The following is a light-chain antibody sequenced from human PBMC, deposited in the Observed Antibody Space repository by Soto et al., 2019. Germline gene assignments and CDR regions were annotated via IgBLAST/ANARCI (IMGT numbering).Light chain of an antibody. CDR1: SSDVGAFNY. CDR3: SSYTMSTTII. CDR2: EVT. J-gene: IGLJ2*01. V-gene: IGLV2-14*01. Sequence: QSALTQPASVSGSPGQSITISCTGTSSDVGAFNYVSWYQQLPGKAPKVMIFEVTNRPSGVSNRFSGSQSGNTASLTISGLQADDEAVYYCSSYTMSTTIIFGGGTKLTVL.